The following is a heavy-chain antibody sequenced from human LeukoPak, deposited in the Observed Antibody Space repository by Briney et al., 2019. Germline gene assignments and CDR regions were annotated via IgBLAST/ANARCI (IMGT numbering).Heavy chain of an antibody. CDR2: ISGSGGNT. CDR3: AKTEGEGTGWYGKNDY. J-gene: IGHJ4*02. D-gene: IGHD6-19*01. V-gene: IGHV3-23*01. CDR1: GFTFSSYA. Sequence: GGSLRLSCAASGFTFSSYAMSWVRQAPGKGLEWVSAISGSGGNTYYADSVKGRFTISRDNSKNTLNLQVNSLRAEDTALYYCAKTEGEGTGWYGKNDYWGQGTLVTVSS.